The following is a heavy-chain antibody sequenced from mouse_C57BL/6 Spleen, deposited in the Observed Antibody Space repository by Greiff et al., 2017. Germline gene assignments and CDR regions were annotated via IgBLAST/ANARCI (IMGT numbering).Heavy chain of an antibody. Sequence: VQLVESDAELVKPGASVKISCKVSGYTFTDHTIHWMKQRPEQGLEWIGYIYPRDGSTKYNEKFKGKATLTADKSSSTAYMQLNSLTSEDSAVYSCAREIYYDYDGAMDYWGQGTSVTVSS. CDR3: AREIYYDYDGAMDY. D-gene: IGHD2-4*01. CDR2: IYPRDGST. V-gene: IGHV1-78*01. J-gene: IGHJ4*01. CDR1: GYTFTDHT.